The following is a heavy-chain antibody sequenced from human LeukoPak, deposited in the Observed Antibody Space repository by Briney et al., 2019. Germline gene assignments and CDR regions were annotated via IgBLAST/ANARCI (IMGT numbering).Heavy chain of an antibody. V-gene: IGHV3-23*01. Sequence: GGSLRLSCAASGFTFSQYTMSWVRQAPGKGLEWASAIVGGGETTFYADSVKGRFTISRDNSKNIMYLQMNSLRVEDTAVYYCAKDRWILRFFDWLLSNWGQGTLVTVSS. D-gene: IGHD3-9*01. CDR1: GFTFSQYT. CDR2: IVGGGETT. CDR3: AKDRWILRFFDWLLSN. J-gene: IGHJ4*02.